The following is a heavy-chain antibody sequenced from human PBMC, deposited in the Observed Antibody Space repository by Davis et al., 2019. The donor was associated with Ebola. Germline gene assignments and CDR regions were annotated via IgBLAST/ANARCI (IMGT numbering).Heavy chain of an antibody. Sequence: ASVKVSCKSSVYTFTSYGLVWVRQAPGLGLEWMGWISGFNTNTNFAQKFQGRVTVSKDTSTNTAYMDLGSLTSDDTAIYYCARAPNYDVLTGTSSYYFDYWGQGTLVTVSS. J-gene: IGHJ4*02. CDR1: VYTFTSYG. CDR2: ISGFNTNT. CDR3: ARAPNYDVLTGTSSYYFDY. V-gene: IGHV1-18*04. D-gene: IGHD3-9*01.